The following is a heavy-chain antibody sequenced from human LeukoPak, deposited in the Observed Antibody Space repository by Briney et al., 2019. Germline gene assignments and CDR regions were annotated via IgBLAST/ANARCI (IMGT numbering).Heavy chain of an antibody. D-gene: IGHD4-17*01. Sequence: ASVKVSCKASGYTFTGYYMHWVRQAPGQGLEWMGWINPNSGGTNYAQKFQGRVTMTRDTSISTAYMELSRLRSEDTAVYYCARGSTVTTGEAWFDPWGQGTLVTVSS. CDR2: INPNSGGT. CDR3: ARGSTVTTGEAWFDP. V-gene: IGHV1-2*02. CDR1: GYTFTGYY. J-gene: IGHJ5*02.